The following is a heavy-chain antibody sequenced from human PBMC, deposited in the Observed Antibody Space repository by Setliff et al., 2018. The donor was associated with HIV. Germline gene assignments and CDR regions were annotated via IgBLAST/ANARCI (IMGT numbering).Heavy chain of an antibody. CDR2: ISTYSDET. CDR3: ASGFDGSGLSYFEY. V-gene: IGHV1-18*01. CDR1: GYTFTTYG. Sequence: ASVKVSCKPSGYTFTTYGLSWVRQAPGQGLEWMGWISTYSDETSYSQNLQGRLTMTTDTSTGTAYMELRSLRSDDTAVYYCASGFDGSGLSYFEYWGQGTLVTVSS. J-gene: IGHJ4*01. D-gene: IGHD3-22*01.